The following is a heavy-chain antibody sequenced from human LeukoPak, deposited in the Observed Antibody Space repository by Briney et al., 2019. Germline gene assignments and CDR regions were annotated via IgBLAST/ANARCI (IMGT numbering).Heavy chain of an antibody. D-gene: IGHD3-10*01. Sequence: GGSLRLSCAASGFGLSNYGMHWVRQAPGKGLEGVAVMWYDGSNKDYADSVKGRFTISRDNSKNTLYLQMNSLRAEDTAVYYCARVRGGVIPDAFDIWGQGTRVTVSS. CDR3: ARVRGGVIPDAFDI. J-gene: IGHJ3*02. CDR1: GFGLSNYG. CDR2: MWYDGSNK. V-gene: IGHV3-33*01.